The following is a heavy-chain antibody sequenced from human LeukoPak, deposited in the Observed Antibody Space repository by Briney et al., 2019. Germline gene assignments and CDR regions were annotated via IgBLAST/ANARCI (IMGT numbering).Heavy chain of an antibody. CDR2: INPNSGGT. V-gene: IGHV1-2*02. Sequence: ASVKVSCKASGYTFTGYYMHWVRQAPGQGLEWMGWINPNSGGTNYAQKFQGRVTMTRDTSISTAYMELSRLRSDDTAVYYCARFPRVVPAATSDYCYGMDVWGQGTTVTVSS. CDR1: GYTFTGYY. CDR3: ARFPRVVPAATSDYCYGMDV. J-gene: IGHJ6*02. D-gene: IGHD2-2*01.